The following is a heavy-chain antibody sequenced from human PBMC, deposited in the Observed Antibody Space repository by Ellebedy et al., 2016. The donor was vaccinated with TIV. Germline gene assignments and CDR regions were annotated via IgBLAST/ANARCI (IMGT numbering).Heavy chain of an antibody. Sequence: GESLKISCAASGFSVTSNYMNWVRRAPGKGLEWVSVIYSDGRTNYADSVKGRFTISRDNAKNSLYLQMNSLGPYDTAFYYCVKDNSGYGGLEYYFDSWGQGTLVTVSS. CDR3: VKDNSGYGGLEYYFDS. CDR1: GFSVTSNY. V-gene: IGHV3-53*05. D-gene: IGHD5-12*01. J-gene: IGHJ4*02. CDR2: IYSDGRT.